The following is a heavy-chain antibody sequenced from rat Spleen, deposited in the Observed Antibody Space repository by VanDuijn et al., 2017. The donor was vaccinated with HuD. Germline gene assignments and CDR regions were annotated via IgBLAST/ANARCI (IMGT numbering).Heavy chain of an antibody. Sequence: EVQLVESGGGLVQPGRSLKLSCAASGFNFSDYNMAWVRQAPKKGLEWVATIIYDGSSIHYRDFVKDRFTISRDNAKRTLYLQMDSLRSEDTATYYCATQSYPGPPFAYWGQGTLVTVSS. D-gene: IGHD1-4*01. CDR1: GFNFSDYN. V-gene: IGHV5-7*01. J-gene: IGHJ3*01. CDR2: IIYDGSSI. CDR3: ATQSYPGPPFAY.